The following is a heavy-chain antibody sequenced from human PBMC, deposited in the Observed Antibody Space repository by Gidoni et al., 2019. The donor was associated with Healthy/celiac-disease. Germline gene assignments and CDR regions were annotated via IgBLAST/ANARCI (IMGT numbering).Heavy chain of an antibody. Sequence: QVQLVESGGGVVQPGRSLRLSCAASGFTFSSYALHWVRQAPGKGLEWVAVISYDGSNKYYADSVKGRFTISRDNSKNTLYLQMNSLRAEDTAVYYCARVYDFWSGYYPPHNYFDYWGQGTLVTVSS. CDR3: ARVYDFWSGYYPPHNYFDY. J-gene: IGHJ4*02. CDR1: GFTFSSYA. CDR2: ISYDGSNK. D-gene: IGHD3-3*01. V-gene: IGHV3-30*04.